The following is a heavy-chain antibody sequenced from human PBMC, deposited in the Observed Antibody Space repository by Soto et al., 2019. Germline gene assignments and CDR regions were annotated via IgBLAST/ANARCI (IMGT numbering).Heavy chain of an antibody. CDR3: AADPGDGSGSYPTAY. V-gene: IGHV1-58*01. CDR1: GFTFTSSA. D-gene: IGHD3-10*01. J-gene: IGHJ4*02. CDR2: IVVGSGNT. Sequence: SVKVSCKASGFTFTSSAVQWVRQARGQRLEWIGWIVVGSGNTNYAQKFQERVTITRDMSTSTAYMELSSLRSEDTAVYYCAADPGDGSGSYPTAYWGQGTLVTVSS.